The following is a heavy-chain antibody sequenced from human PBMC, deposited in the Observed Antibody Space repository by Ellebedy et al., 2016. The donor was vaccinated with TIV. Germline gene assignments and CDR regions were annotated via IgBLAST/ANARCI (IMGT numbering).Heavy chain of an antibody. CDR2: IYPGDSDT. J-gene: IGHJ5*02. D-gene: IGHD3-10*01. CDR1: GYSFTSYW. V-gene: IGHV5-51*01. Sequence: GESLKISXKGSGYSFTSYWIGWVRQMPGKGLEWMGIIYPGDSDTRYSPSFQGQVTISADKSISTAYLQWSSLKASDTAMYYCARGYYGSGRYLNWFDPWGQGTLVTVSS. CDR3: ARGYYGSGRYLNWFDP.